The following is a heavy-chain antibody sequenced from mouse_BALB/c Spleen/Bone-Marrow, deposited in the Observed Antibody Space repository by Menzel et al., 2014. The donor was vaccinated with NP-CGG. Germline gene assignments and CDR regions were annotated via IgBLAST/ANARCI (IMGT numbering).Heavy chain of an antibody. CDR2: INPDSSTI. J-gene: IGHJ3*01. D-gene: IGHD2-3*01. CDR3: ARLGYYGGFAY. Sequence: EVMLVESGGGLVQPGGSLKLSCAASGFDFSGFWMGWVRQAPGKGLGWIGEINPDSSTINYTPSLKDRFIISRDNAKNTLYLQMSKVRSEDTALYYCARLGYYGGFAYWGQGTLVTVSA. CDR1: GFDFSGFW. V-gene: IGHV4-1*02.